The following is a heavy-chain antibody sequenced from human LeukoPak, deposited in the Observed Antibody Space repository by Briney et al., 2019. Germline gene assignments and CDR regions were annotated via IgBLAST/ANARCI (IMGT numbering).Heavy chain of an antibody. CDR2: AYYRSRWFI. J-gene: IGHJ4*02. CDR1: GDSVSSNSAT. D-gene: IGHD2-2*01. V-gene: IGHV6-1*01. Sequence: SQTLSLTCAISGDSVSSNSATWNWIRQSPSRGLEWLGRAYYRSRWFINYAMSVKSRITTNPDTSKNQFSLQLNSVTPEDTAVYYCARLPTTSSPDIDYWGQGTLVTVSS. CDR3: ARLPTTSSPDIDY.